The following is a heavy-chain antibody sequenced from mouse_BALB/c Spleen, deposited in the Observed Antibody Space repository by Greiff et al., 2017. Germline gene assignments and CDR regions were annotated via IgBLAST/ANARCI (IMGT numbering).Heavy chain of an antibody. V-gene: IGHV1-87*01. Sequence: VKLVESGAELARPGASVKLSCKASGYTFTSYWMQWVKQRPGQGLEWIGAIYPGDGDTRYTQKFKGKATLTADKSSSTAYMQLSSLASEDSAVYYCARAYYGNYEAAMDYWGQGTSVTVSS. CDR1: GYTFTSYW. CDR3: ARAYYGNYEAAMDY. D-gene: IGHD2-10*01. J-gene: IGHJ4*01. CDR2: IYPGDGDT.